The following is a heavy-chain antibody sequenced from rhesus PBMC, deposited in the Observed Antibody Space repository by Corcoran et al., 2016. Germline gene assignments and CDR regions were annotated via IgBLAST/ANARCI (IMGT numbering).Heavy chain of an antibody. J-gene: IGHJ3*01. CDR3: AKMVSSWNNPAFDF. V-gene: IGHV4-160*01. CDR1: GGSISDYY. D-gene: IGHD1-20*01. Sequence: QVQLQESGPGLVKPSETLSLTCVVSGGSISDYYWSWIRPSPGKGREWIGRLHGSGGDTDYSPSLKSRVTISLDTSKNPLSLKLTSVTAADTAVYFCAKMVSSWNNPAFDFWGQGLRVTVSS. CDR2: LHGSGGDT.